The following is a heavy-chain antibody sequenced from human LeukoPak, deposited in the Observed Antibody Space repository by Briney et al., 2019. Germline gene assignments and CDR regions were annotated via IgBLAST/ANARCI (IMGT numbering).Heavy chain of an antibody. CDR1: GFTFSSYG. CDR3: SRDPGRYSSGYYPFDY. V-gene: IGHV3-30*03. D-gene: IGHD3-22*01. CDR2: ISYDGSNK. J-gene: IGHJ4*02. Sequence: AGGSLRLSCAASGFTFSSYGMHWVRQAPGKGLEWVAVISYDGSNKYYADSVKGRFTISRDNSKNIAYLQMNSLKTEDTAVYYCSRDPGRYSSGYYPFDYWGQGTLVTVSS.